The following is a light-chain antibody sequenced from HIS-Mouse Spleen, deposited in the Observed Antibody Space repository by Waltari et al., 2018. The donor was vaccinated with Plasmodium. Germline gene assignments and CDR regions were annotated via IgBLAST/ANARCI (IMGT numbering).Light chain of an antibody. CDR1: QGISRT. CDR3: QQCNSYTLT. CDR2: DAS. J-gene: IGKJ4*01. V-gene: IGKV1-13*02. Sequence: ANQLTQSPSSLSASVGDRVTITCRASQGISRTIAWYQQKPGKAPKLMIYDASSVESGVPTTFSSIGSGTEFNLTISSLQPADIATYYSQQCNSYTLTFGGGTKVEIK.